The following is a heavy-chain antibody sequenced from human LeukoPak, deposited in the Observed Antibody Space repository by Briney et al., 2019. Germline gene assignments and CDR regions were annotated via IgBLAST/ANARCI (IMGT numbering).Heavy chain of an antibody. Sequence: GGSLRLSCAASGFTFSSYGMHWVRQAPGKGLEWVAVISYDGSNKYYADSVKRRFTISRDNSKNTLYLQMNSLRAEDTAVYYCVKNGAVVPAAMLDYWGQGTLVTVSS. D-gene: IGHD2-2*01. V-gene: IGHV3-30*18. CDR1: GFTFSSYG. CDR3: VKNGAVVPAAMLDY. J-gene: IGHJ4*02. CDR2: ISYDGSNK.